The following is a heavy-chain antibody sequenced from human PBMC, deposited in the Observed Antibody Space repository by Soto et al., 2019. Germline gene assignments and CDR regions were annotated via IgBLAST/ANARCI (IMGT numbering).Heavy chain of an antibody. CDR2: ISAYNGNT. D-gene: IGHD6-19*01. J-gene: IGHJ4*02. V-gene: IGHV1-18*01. Sequence: ASVKVSCKASGYTFTIYGISWVLQAPGQGLEWMGWISAYNGNTNYAQKLQGRVTMTTDTSTSTAYMELRSLRSDDTAVYYCARLGYAVAVVRGYYFDYWGQGTLVTVSS. CDR1: GYTFTIYG. CDR3: ARLGYAVAVVRGYYFDY.